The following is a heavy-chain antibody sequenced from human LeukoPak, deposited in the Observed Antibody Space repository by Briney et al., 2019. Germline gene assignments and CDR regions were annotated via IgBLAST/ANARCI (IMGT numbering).Heavy chain of an antibody. CDR1: GGSISSYY. D-gene: IGHD1-26*01. CDR3: ARDPRGIVGANHNWFDP. J-gene: IGHJ5*02. Sequence: SETLSRTCTVSGGSISSYYWSWIRQPAGKGLEWIGRIYASGSTNYNPSLKSRVTMSVDTSKSQFSLKLISVTAADTAVYYCARDPRGIVGANHNWFDPWGQGTLVTVSS. V-gene: IGHV4-4*07. CDR2: IYASGST.